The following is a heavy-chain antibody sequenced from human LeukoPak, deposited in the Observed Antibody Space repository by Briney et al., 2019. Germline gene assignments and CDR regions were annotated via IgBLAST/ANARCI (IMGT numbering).Heavy chain of an antibody. V-gene: IGHV3-21*01. CDR2: ISTSSSYI. D-gene: IGHD2-15*01. CDR3: ARGADGVSSNSRGWFDP. J-gene: IGHJ5*02. Sequence: GGSLRLSCAASGFTFSSYAMSWVRQAPGKGLEWVSSISTSSSYIYYADSVRGRFTISRDNAKNSLYLQMNSLRAEDTAVYSCARGADGVSSNSRGWFDPWGQGTLVTVSS. CDR1: GFTFSSYA.